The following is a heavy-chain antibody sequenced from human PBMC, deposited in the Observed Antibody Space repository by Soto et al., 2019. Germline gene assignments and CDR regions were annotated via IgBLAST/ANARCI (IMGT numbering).Heavy chain of an antibody. CDR3: ARCIQGDYYYGMDV. CDR1: GYTFYSHS. Sequence: QAQWVQSGAEVRKPGASVKVSCKASGYTFYSHSISWVRQAPGQGLEWMGRINADYGNTQYAQKFRGRVTMTTDTSTTTVYMEMTNLRSDDTAVYYCARCIQGDYYYGMDVWGQGTTVTLSS. J-gene: IGHJ6*02. V-gene: IGHV1-18*01. CDR2: INADYGNT. D-gene: IGHD5-18*01.